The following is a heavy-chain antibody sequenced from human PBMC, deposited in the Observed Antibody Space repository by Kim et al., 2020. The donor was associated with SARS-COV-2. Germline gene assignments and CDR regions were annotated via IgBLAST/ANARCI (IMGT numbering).Heavy chain of an antibody. CDR3: ARDQAIWFGELRGYYYYMDV. CDR1: GYTFTSYG. Sequence: ASVKVSCKASGYTFTSYGISWVRQAPGQGLEWMGWISAYNGNTNYAQKLQGRVTMTTDTSTSTAYMELRSLRSDDTAVYYCARDQAIWFGELRGYYYYMDVWGKGTTVTVSS. CDR2: ISAYNGNT. D-gene: IGHD3-10*01. V-gene: IGHV1-18*01. J-gene: IGHJ6*03.